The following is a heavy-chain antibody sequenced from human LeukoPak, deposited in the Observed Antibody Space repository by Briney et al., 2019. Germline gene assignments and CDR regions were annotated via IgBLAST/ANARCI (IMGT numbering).Heavy chain of an antibody. CDR2: IYYSGST. V-gene: IGHV4-30-4*01. J-gene: IGHJ4*02. Sequence: PSETLSLTCTVSGGSISSGDYYWSWIRQPPGKGLEWIGYIYYSGSTYYNPSLKSRVTISVDTSKNQFSLKLSSVTAADTAVYYCARDPNYYDSSGYWGYWGQGTLVTVSS. CDR3: ARDPNYYDSSGYWGY. CDR1: GGSISSGDYY. D-gene: IGHD3-22*01.